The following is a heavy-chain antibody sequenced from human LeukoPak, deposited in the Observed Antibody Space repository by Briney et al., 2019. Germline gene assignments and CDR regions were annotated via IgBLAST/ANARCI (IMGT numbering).Heavy chain of an antibody. CDR3: ARAVVVVAATLLNNWFDP. D-gene: IGHD2-15*01. J-gene: IGHJ5*02. Sequence: GASVKVSCKASGYTFTGYYMHWVRQAPGQGLEWMGWINPNSGGTNYAQKFQGRVTMTRDTSISTAYMELSRLRSDDTAVYYCARAVVVVAATLLNNWFDPWGQGTLVTVSS. CDR1: GYTFTGYY. CDR2: INPNSGGT. V-gene: IGHV1-2*02.